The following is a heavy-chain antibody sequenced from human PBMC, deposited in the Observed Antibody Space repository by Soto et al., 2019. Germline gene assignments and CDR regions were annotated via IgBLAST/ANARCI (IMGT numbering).Heavy chain of an antibody. CDR1: GGSISSGGYS. J-gene: IGHJ4*02. D-gene: IGHD4-4*01. V-gene: IGHV4-30-2*01. CDR3: AAGAYSKEGVLDY. CDR2: IYHSGST. Sequence: QLQLQESGSGLVKPSQTLSLTCAVSGGSISSGGYSWSWIRQPPGKGLEWIGYIYHSGSTYYNPSLKSRVTGLVDRSKNQFSLKLISVTAADTAVYYCAAGAYSKEGVLDYWGQGTLVTVSS.